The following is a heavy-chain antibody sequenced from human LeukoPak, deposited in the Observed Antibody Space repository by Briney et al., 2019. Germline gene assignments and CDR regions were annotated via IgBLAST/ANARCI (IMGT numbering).Heavy chain of an antibody. V-gene: IGHV3-7*01. J-gene: IGHJ4*02. CDR2: INEDGSEK. CDR3: ARDFTGSSRN. CDR1: GFTLSSHW. Sequence: PGGSLRLSCTVSGFTLSSHWRSWLRHLPGKGLEWVANINEDGSEKYFMDSVRGRFTISKDNAKNSLYLQMNSLRADDTAVYYCARDFTGSSRNWGQGALVTVS. D-gene: IGHD1-26*01.